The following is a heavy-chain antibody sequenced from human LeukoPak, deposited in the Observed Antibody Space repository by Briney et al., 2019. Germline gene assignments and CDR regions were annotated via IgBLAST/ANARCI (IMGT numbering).Heavy chain of an antibody. CDR1: GGSFSGYY. CDR2: INHSGST. V-gene: IGHV4-34*01. D-gene: IGHD3-3*01. J-gene: IGHJ6*03. Sequence: SETLSLTCAVYGGSFSGYYWSWIHQPPGKGLEWIGEINHSGSTNYNPSLKSRVTISVDTSKNQFSLKLSSVTAADTAVYYCARGLFDFWSGYYPNYYYYYYMDVWGKGTTVTFSS. CDR3: ARGLFDFWSGYYPNYYYYYYMDV.